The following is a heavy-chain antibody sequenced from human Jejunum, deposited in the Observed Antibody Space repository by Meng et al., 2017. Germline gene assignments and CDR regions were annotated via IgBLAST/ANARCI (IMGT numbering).Heavy chain of an antibody. Sequence: QRPESGPGRVKPSQTLTLTCTGSGDSSSSGEYFWSSIRQPPGQGLEWIEYMDYRGSTFYHPSLKRRVTISVDTSKNQFSLKLSSVTAADTAVYFCARGELLWDYWGQGTLVTVSS. D-gene: IGHD2-2*01. CDR2: MDYRGST. CDR3: ARGELLWDY. V-gene: IGHV4-30-4*01. CDR1: GDSSSSGEYF. J-gene: IGHJ4*02.